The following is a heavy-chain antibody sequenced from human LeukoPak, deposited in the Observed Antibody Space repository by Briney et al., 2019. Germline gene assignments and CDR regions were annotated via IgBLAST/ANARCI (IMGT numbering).Heavy chain of an antibody. D-gene: IGHD3-10*01. J-gene: IGHJ6*02. V-gene: IGHV4-59*01. Sequence: PSETLSLTCTVSGGSISSYYWSWIRQPPGKGLEWIGYIYYSGSTNYNPSLKSRVTISVDTSKNQFSLKLSSVTAADTAVYYCARDLGFGGSYYYYGMDVWGQGTTVTVSS. CDR3: ARDLGFGGSYYYYGMDV. CDR1: GGSISSYY. CDR2: IYYSGST.